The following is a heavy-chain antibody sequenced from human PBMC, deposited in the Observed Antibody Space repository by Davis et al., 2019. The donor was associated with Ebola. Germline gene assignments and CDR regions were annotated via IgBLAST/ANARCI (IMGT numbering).Heavy chain of an antibody. CDR1: GFTFSSYA. CDR3: VKDHGTVTYWYFDL. J-gene: IGHJ2*01. V-gene: IGHV3-30-3*01. Sequence: GGSLRLSCAASGFTFSSYAMHWVRQAPGKGLEWVAVISYDGSNKYYADSVKGRFTISRDNSKNTLYLQMNSLRAEDTAVYYCVKDHGTVTYWYFDLWGRGTLVTVSS. D-gene: IGHD4-17*01. CDR2: ISYDGSNK.